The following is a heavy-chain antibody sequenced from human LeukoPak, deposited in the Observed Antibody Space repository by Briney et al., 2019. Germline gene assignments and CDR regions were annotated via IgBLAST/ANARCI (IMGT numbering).Heavy chain of an antibody. V-gene: IGHV3-7*04. CDR3: ARITGIEAAGDY. CDR1: GFTFRTYW. Sequence: GGSLRLSCAASGFTFRTYWMSWVRQAPGRGLEWVANIKHDGSEKFYVDSVRGRFIISRDNAKNSLYLQLNSLRAEDTALYYCARITGIEAAGDYWGQGTLVTVSS. D-gene: IGHD6-13*01. J-gene: IGHJ4*02. CDR2: IKHDGSEK.